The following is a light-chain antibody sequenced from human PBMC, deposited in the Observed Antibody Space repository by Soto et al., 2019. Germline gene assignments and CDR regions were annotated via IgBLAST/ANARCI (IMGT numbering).Light chain of an antibody. CDR3: SSYTSSSSVV. Sequence: QSVLTQPASVSGSPGQSITISCTGTSSDVGGYNYVSWYQQHPGKAPKLMIYDVSNRPSGVSNRFSGSKSGNTASLTISGLQAYDEADYYCSSYTSSSSVVFGGGTTLTVL. V-gene: IGLV2-14*01. J-gene: IGLJ2*01. CDR2: DVS. CDR1: SSDVGGYNY.